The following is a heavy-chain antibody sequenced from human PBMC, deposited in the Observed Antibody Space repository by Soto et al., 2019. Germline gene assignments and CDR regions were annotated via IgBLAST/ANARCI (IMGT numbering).Heavy chain of an antibody. V-gene: IGHV4-59*13. CDR3: ARESTLEELELLGWFDP. CDR2: IHYSGKT. J-gene: IGHJ5*02. CDR1: GGSIRSYY. D-gene: IGHD1-7*01. Sequence: PSETLSLTCTVSGGSIRSYYWSWIRQSPGKGLEWIAYIHYSGKTIYNPSLKSRVIISVDTSISTAYMELSRLRSDDTAVYYCARESTLEELELLGWFDPWGQGTLVTVSS.